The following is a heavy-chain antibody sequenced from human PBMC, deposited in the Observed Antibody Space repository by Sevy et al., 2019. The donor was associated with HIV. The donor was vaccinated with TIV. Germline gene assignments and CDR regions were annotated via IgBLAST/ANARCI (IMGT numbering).Heavy chain of an antibody. CDR1: GFTFSSYW. CDR3: VRGGQRFDY. J-gene: IGHJ4*02. Sequence: GGSLRLSCAASGFTFSSYWMSWVRQAPGKGLEWVANIKKDGSERYYVDSVKGRFTISRDNTKNSLYLQMDSLRVDDTAEYYCVRGGQRFDYWGQGTLVTVSS. D-gene: IGHD6-25*01. CDR2: IKKDGSER. V-gene: IGHV3-7*01.